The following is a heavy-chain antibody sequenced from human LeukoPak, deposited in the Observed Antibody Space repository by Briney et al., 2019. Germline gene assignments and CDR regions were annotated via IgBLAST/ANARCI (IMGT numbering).Heavy chain of an antibody. CDR3: AKGGKWDVTPFDY. CDR1: GFTFTSYC. V-gene: IGHV3-23*01. J-gene: IGHJ4*02. Sequence: GRSLRLSCAAAGFTFTSYCMNWVRQAAGKGREWVSTISGGGGSTYYADSVKGRITISRDNSKNTLYLQVNSLRAEDTAVYYCAKGGKWDVTPFDYWGQGTLVTVSS. CDR2: ISGGGGST. D-gene: IGHD1-26*01.